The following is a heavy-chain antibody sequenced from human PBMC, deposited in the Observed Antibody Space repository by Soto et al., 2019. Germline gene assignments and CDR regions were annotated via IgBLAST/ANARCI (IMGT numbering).Heavy chain of an antibody. J-gene: IGHJ5*02. CDR2: VHDSWGS. Sequence: PSETLSLTCTVSGGSISNYYWSWFRQTPGKGLEWIGYVHDSWGSNYNPSLKSRVAISVDTSKNQFSLKLSSVTAADTAVYYCARRQSSPWFDPWGQGTLVTVSS. CDR1: GGSISNYY. D-gene: IGHD2-15*01. V-gene: IGHV4-59*08. CDR3: ARRQSSPWFDP.